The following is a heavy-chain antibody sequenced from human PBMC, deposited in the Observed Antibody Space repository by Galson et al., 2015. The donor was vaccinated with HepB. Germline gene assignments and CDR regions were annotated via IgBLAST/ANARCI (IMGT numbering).Heavy chain of an antibody. Sequence: SETLSLTCAVSGGSISSSNWWSWVRQPPGKGLEWIGEIYHSGSTNYNPSLKSRVTISVDKSKNQFSLKLSSVTAADTAVYYCARDEHIWQLSHYYYYYGMDVWGQGTTVTVSS. CDR2: IYHSGST. V-gene: IGHV4-4*02. CDR3: ARDEHIWQLSHYYYYYGMDV. D-gene: IGHD3-3*02. CDR1: GGSISSSNW. J-gene: IGHJ6*02.